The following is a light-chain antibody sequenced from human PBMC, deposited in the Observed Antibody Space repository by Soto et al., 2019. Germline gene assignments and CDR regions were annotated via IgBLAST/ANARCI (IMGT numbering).Light chain of an antibody. CDR3: PDSGCLLWR. Sequence: VLTLSPDTLSLSPGERATLSFSVSQSVSSSYLAWYQQKAGQAPRLLIYGASSRATGIQDRFSGSGSGTDFTLTISRLEAEDVTLYCSPDSGCLLWRFGQGTKVDI. CDR2: GAS. J-gene: IGKJ1*01. V-gene: IGKV3-20*01. CDR1: QSVSSSY.